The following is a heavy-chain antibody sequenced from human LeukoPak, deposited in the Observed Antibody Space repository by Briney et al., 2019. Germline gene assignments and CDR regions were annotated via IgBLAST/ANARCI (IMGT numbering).Heavy chain of an antibody. V-gene: IGHV1-46*01. CDR3: ARRGVYYDSSNDY. Sequence: ASVKVSCKASGYTFTNYYIHWVRQAPGQGIEWMGIINPGGGSTSNSQKFQGRVTMTRDTSTSTVYMELSSLRSEDTAVYYCARRGVYYDSSNDYWGQGTLVTVSS. J-gene: IGHJ4*02. CDR1: GYTFTNYY. D-gene: IGHD3-22*01. CDR2: INPGGGST.